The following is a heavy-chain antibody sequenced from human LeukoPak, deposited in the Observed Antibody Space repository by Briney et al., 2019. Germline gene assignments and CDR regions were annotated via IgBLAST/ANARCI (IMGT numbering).Heavy chain of an antibody. J-gene: IGHJ5*01. CDR1: GASIGSYF. Sequence: SETLSLTCTVSGASIGSYFWSWIRQPPGKGLEWIGYIYYGGGTNYNPSFESRITISVDTSKNRISLNLTSVTASDTAIYYCARDRGDYDSHNWSDSWGQGTLVTVSS. V-gene: IGHV4-59*01. D-gene: IGHD4-17*01. CDR3: ARDRGDYDSHNWSDS. CDR2: IYYGGGT.